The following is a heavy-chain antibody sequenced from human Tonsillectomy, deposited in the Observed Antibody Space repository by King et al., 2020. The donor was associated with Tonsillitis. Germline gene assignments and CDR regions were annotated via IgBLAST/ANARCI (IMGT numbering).Heavy chain of an antibody. D-gene: IGHD2-8*02. V-gene: IGHV3-11*06. J-gene: IGHJ3*02. Sequence: VQLVESGGGLVKPGGSLRLSCAASGFTCSDYYMSWIRQAPGKGLEWISFINPSGTNTNYVDSVRGRFTISRDNARNSMFLQMNSLRAEDTGVYYCGREYWGAFDIWGQGTMVTVSS. CDR2: INPSGTNT. CDR1: GFTCSDYY. CDR3: GREYWGAFDI.